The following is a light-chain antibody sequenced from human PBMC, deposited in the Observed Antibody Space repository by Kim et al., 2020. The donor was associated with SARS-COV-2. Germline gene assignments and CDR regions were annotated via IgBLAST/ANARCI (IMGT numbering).Light chain of an antibody. Sequence: SPGEGATLTCRASQSVSSNYVAWYQQKPGQAPRLLIYGASSRSTGIPDRFSGSGSGTDFTLTITRLEPEDFAVYYCQQYSSSPATFGQGTKVDIK. CDR1: QSVSSNY. CDR3: QQYSSSPAT. CDR2: GAS. V-gene: IGKV3-20*01. J-gene: IGKJ1*01.